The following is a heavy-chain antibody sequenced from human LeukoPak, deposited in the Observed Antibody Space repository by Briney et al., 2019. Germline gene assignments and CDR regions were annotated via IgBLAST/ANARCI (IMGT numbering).Heavy chain of an antibody. CDR2: ISGSGGST. Sequence: GGSLRLSCAASGFTFSSYAMSWVRQAPGKGLEWVSAISGSGGSTYYADSVKGRFTISRDNFKNTLYLEMNRLSAEDTALYYCAKSHIYFWGQGTLVTVSS. CDR1: GFTFSSYA. CDR3: AKSHIYF. V-gene: IGHV3-23*01. D-gene: IGHD2-21*01. J-gene: IGHJ4*02.